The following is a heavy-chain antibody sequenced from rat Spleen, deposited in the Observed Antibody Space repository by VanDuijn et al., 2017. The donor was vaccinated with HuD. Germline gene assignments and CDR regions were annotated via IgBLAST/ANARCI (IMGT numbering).Heavy chain of an antibody. V-gene: IGHV5-29*01. CDR1: GFTFSNYG. CDR2: ISYDGSST. D-gene: IGHD4-1*01. J-gene: IGHJ2*01. CDR3: ASTGSEGY. Sequence: EVQLVESGGGLVQPGRSLKLSCAASGFTFSNYGMAWVRQAPTKGLEWVATISYDGSSTYYRDSVKGRFTISRDNAKSTLYLQMDSLRSEDTATYYCASTGSEGYWGQGVMVTVSS.